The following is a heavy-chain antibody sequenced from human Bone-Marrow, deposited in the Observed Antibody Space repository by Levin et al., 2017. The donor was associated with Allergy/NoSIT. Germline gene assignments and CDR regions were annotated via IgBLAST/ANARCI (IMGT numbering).Heavy chain of an antibody. CDR1: GFTVSNYA. J-gene: IGHJ4*02. CDR2: ISGTGGST. Sequence: PGGSLRLSCAASGFTVSNYAMNWVRQAPGKGLEWVSGISGTGGSTSYADSVKGRFTISRDNSKSTLFLQMNSLRAEDTAIYYCAKSSSFTYASYFHYWGQGTLVTVSS. D-gene: IGHD2-2*01. V-gene: IGHV3-23*01. CDR3: AKSSSFTYASYFHY.